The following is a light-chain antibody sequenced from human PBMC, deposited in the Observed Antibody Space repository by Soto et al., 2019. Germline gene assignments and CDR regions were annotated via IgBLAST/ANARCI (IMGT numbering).Light chain of an antibody. J-gene: IGLJ1*01. CDR3: SSYTSSSSYV. Sequence: QSALTQPASVSGSPGQSITISCTGTSSDIGGYNSVSWYQQHPGKAPKLVIYAVSNRPSGVSNRFSGSKSGNTASLTISGLQAEDEADYYCSSYTSSSSYVFGTGTQVTAL. CDR1: SSDIGGYNS. V-gene: IGLV2-14*01. CDR2: AVS.